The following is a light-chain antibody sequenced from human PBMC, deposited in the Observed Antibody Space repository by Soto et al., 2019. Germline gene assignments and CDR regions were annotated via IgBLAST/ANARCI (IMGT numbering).Light chain of an antibody. CDR3: QQYNNWPPWT. CDR2: GAS. J-gene: IGKJ1*01. Sequence: ETGMTQSPVTLSVSPGEIATLSGRASQSVGSNLAWYQQKPGQAPMLLIYGASTRATGIPARFSGGGSGTEFTLTISSLQSEDFAVYYCQQYNNWPPWTFGQGTKVEIK. V-gene: IGKV3-15*01. CDR1: QSVGSN.